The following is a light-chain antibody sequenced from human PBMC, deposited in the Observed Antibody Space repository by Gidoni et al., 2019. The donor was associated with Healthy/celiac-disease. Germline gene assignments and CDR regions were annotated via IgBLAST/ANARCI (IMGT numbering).Light chain of an antibody. CDR3: QQNGSSWT. CDR2: GAS. CDR1: QSVSSSY. J-gene: IGKJ1*01. Sequence: EIVLTQSPGTLSLSPGERATLTCRASQSVSSSYLAWYQKKPSQAPRLLIYGASRRATGIPDRFSGSGSGTDFTLTSSRLEPEDFAVYYCQQNGSSWTFGQGTKVEIK. V-gene: IGKV3-20*01.